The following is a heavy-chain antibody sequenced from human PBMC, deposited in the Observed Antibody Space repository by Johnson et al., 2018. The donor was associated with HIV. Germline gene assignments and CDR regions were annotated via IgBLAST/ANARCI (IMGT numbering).Heavy chain of an antibody. CDR1: GFTFSKYG. CDR3: AKDRTNWGYDAFDV. Sequence: QVQLVESGGGVVQPGRSLRLSCVASGFTFSKYGMHWVRQAPGKGLEWVAVVWYDGSNKYYADSVKGRFTIFRDNSENTLYLQMNRLRAEDTAVYFCAKDRTNWGYDAFDVWGQGTTITVSS. CDR2: VWYDGSNK. J-gene: IGHJ3*01. D-gene: IGHD7-27*01. V-gene: IGHV3-33*06.